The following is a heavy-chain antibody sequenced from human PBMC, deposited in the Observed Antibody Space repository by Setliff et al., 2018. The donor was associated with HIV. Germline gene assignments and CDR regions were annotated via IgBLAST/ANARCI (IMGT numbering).Heavy chain of an antibody. V-gene: IGHV4-34*01. J-gene: IGHJ6*02. D-gene: IGHD5-12*01. CDR1: GGSFRGYY. CDR3: AKGRSGYDSRLYYYHHGMDV. CDR2: SNQSGSG. Sequence: SETLSLTCVVYGGSFRGYYWSWIRQPPGKGLEWIGESNQSGSGNYNPSLRGRVTISVDTSKNEFSLNMGSVTAADTAVYYCAKGRSGYDSRLYYYHHGMDVWGQGTTVTVSS.